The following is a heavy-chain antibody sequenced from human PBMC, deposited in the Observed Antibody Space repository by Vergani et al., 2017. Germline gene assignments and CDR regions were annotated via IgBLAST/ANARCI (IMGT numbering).Heavy chain of an antibody. CDR1: GGSISSGSYY. J-gene: IGHJ6*02. Sequence: QVQLQESGPGLVKPSQTLSLTCTVSGGSISSGSYYWSWIRQPAGKGLEWIGRIYTSGSTNYNPSLKSRVTISVDTSKNQFSLKLSSVTAADTAVYYCARAGIAAAGIGRHYYYYGMDVWGQXP. CDR3: ARAGIAAAGIGRHYYYYGMDV. CDR2: IYTSGST. V-gene: IGHV4-61*02. D-gene: IGHD6-13*01.